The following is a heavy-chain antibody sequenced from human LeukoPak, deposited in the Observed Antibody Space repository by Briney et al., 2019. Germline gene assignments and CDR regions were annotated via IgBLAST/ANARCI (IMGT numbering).Heavy chain of an antibody. CDR3: ARAGGNSRAYWYFDL. V-gene: IGHV3-53*01. D-gene: IGHD4-23*01. CDR1: GFTFSNY. J-gene: IGHJ2*01. Sequence: AGGSLRLSWAASGFTFSNYMSWVRRAPGKGLGGVSVIYSGGSTYYADSVKGRFTISRDNSKNTLYLQMHSLRAEDTAVYYCARAGGNSRAYWYFDLWGRGTLVTVSS. CDR2: IYSGGST.